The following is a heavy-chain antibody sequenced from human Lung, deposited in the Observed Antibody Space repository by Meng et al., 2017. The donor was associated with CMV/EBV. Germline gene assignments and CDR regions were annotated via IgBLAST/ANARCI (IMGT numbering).Heavy chain of an antibody. Sequence: QAQLVQAGGEVKKPGASVKVSCKASGYTFTNYGITWVRQAPGQGLEWMGWISAYNGNTNYAQTLQGRVTMTTDTSTSTAYMELGSLRSDDTAVYYYARVEVGITSGDYWGQGTLVTVSS. CDR3: ARVEVGITSGDY. CDR2: ISAYNGNT. CDR1: GYTFTNYG. D-gene: IGHD1-26*01. V-gene: IGHV1-18*01. J-gene: IGHJ4*02.